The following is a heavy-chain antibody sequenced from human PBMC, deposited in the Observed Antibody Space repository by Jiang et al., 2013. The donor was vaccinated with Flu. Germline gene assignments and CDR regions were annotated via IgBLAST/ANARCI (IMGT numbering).Heavy chain of an antibody. Sequence: SGAEVKKPGASVKVSCKASGYTFTGYYMHWVRQAPGQGLEWMGWINPNSGGTNYAQKFQGRVTMTRDTSISTAYMELSRLRSDDTAVYYCARCRSGRSLQRFYYYYGMDVWGQGTTVTVSS. V-gene: IGHV1-2*02. D-gene: IGHD5-12*01. CDR2: INPNSGGT. J-gene: IGHJ6*02. CDR1: GYTFTGYY. CDR3: ARCRSGRSLQRFYYYYGMDV.